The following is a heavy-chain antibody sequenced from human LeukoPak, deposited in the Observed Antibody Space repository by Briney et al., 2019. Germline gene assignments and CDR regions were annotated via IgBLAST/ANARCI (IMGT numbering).Heavy chain of an antibody. J-gene: IGHJ6*02. V-gene: IGHV4-39*01. CDR3: ARKNGGSRYYYYYGMDV. CDR1: GGSISSSSYY. Sequence: SETPSLTCTVSGGSISSSSYYWGWIRQPPGKGLEWIGSIYYSGSTYYNPSLKSRVTISVDTSKNQFSLKLSSVTAADTAVYYCARKNGGSRYYYYYGMDVWGQGTTVTVSS. D-gene: IGHD2-8*01. CDR2: IYYSGST.